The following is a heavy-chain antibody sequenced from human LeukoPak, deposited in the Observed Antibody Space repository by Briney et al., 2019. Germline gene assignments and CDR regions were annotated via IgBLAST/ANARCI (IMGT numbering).Heavy chain of an antibody. V-gene: IGHV3-21*01. CDR2: ITSSSYI. J-gene: IGHJ4*02. CDR1: GITFSNYN. D-gene: IGHD2-15*01. Sequence: GGSLRLSCAAPGITFSNYNMIWVRQAPGKGLEWISSITSSSYIYYTDSVKGRFTLSRDNAKKSLYLQMNSLRAEDTAVYYCARAPHPYCSGGNCIYFDYWGQGTLVTVSS. CDR3: ARAPHPYCSGGNCIYFDY.